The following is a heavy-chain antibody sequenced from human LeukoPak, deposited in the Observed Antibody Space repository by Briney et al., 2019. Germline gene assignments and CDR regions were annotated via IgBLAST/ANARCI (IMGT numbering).Heavy chain of an antibody. V-gene: IGHV4-34*01. J-gene: IGHJ4*02. D-gene: IGHD6-19*01. CDR3: ARYSSGSRTFDY. CDR2: INHSGST. CDR1: GGSFSGYY. Sequence: SETLSLTCAVYGGSFSGYYWSWIRQPPGKGLEWIGEINHSGSTNYNPSLKSRVTISVDTSKNQFSLKLSSVTAADTAVYYCARYSSGSRTFDYWGQGTLVTVSS.